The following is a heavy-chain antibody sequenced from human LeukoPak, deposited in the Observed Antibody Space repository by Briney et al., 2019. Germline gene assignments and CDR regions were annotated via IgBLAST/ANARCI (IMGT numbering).Heavy chain of an antibody. Sequence: ASAKVSCKASGYSFTGYYIHWVRQAPGQGLEWLGWINPNTGGTHYAQKFQGRVTMTRDTSISTTYMVLIRLRSDDTAIYYCARDIAATIDYWGQGTLVTVSS. CDR2: INPNTGGT. CDR3: ARDIAATIDY. J-gene: IGHJ4*02. V-gene: IGHV1-2*02. D-gene: IGHD6-13*01. CDR1: GYSFTGYY.